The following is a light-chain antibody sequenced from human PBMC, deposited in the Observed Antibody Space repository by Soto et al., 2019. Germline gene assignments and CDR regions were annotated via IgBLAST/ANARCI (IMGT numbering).Light chain of an antibody. V-gene: IGKV3-15*01. CDR2: GPS. CDR1: QSVNSD. J-gene: IGKJ1*01. CDR3: QQYNNWPPA. Sequence: EIVMTQSPATLSVSPGERATLSCRASQSVNSDLAWYQQKPGQAPRLLIYGPSTRATGIPARFSGSGSGTEFTLTISSLQSEDFAVYYCQQYNNWPPAFGQGTKVEIK.